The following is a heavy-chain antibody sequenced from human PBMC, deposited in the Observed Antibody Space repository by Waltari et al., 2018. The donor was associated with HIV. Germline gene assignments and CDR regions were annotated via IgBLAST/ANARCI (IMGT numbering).Heavy chain of an antibody. D-gene: IGHD6-13*01. CDR3: TRTVSSYKYYFDY. V-gene: IGHV3-48*04. CDR2: ISYSSRQI. Sequence: VHLLESGGGLVQPGGSLRLSCAASGFTFSSYIVNWVRQAPGTGLEWIAYISYSSRQIYYGDSVQGRFTISRDNSKNSLYLQMDSLRADDTAVYYCTRTVSSYKYYFDYWGQGTLVTVAS. CDR1: GFTFSSYI. J-gene: IGHJ4*02.